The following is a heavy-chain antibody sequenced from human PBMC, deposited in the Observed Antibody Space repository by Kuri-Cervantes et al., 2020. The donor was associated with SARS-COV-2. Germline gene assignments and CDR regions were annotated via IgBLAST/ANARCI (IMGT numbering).Heavy chain of an antibody. J-gene: IGHJ6*02. Sequence: GESLKISCAASGFTFSDYYMSWIRQAPGKGLEWVSYISSSGSTIYYADSVKGRFTISRDNAKNTLYLQMNSLRAEDTAVYYCARDLANFRVVGTALGMDVWGQGTTVTVSS. CDR3: ARDLANFRVVGTALGMDV. D-gene: IGHD2-15*01. V-gene: IGHV3-11*04. CDR2: ISSSGSTI. CDR1: GFTFSDYY.